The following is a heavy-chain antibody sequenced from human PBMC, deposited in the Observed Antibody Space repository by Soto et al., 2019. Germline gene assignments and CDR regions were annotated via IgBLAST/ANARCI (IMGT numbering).Heavy chain of an antibody. CDR3: ARCPHDYEDY. J-gene: IGHJ4*02. V-gene: IGHV4-59*08. CDR1: GGSISSYY. Sequence: SETLSLTCTVSGGSISSYYWSWIRQPPGKGLEWIGYIYYSGSTNYNPSLKSRVTISVDTSKNQFSLKLSSVTAADTAVYYCARCPHDYEDYWGQGTLVTVSS. CDR2: IYYSGST. D-gene: IGHD4-17*01.